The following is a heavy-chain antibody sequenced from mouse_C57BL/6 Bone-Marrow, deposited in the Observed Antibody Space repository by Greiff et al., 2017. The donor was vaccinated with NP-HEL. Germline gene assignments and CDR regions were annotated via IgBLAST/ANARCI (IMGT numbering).Heavy chain of an antibody. CDR2: IDPNSGGT. CDR3: AGDYGSSYGYAMDY. Sequence: QVQLQQPGAELVKPGASVKLSCKASGYTFTSYWMHWVKQRPGRGLEWIGRIDPNSGGTKYNEKFKSKATLTVDTPSSTAYMQLSSLTSEDSAIYYDAGDYGSSYGYAMDYWGQGTSVTVSS. D-gene: IGHD1-1*01. V-gene: IGHV1-72*01. J-gene: IGHJ4*01. CDR1: GYTFTSYW.